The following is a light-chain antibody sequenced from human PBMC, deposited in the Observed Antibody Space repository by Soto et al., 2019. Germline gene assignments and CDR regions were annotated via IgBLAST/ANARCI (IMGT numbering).Light chain of an antibody. V-gene: IGKV1-5*03. CDR3: QNYNSYSEA. J-gene: IGKJ1*01. Sequence: DIQMTQSPSTLSGSVGDRVTITCRASQTISSWLAWYQQKPGKAPKLLIYKASTLKSGVPSRFSGSGSGTEFTLTISSPQPDDFATYYCQNYNSYSEAFGQGTKGDNK. CDR1: QTISSW. CDR2: KAS.